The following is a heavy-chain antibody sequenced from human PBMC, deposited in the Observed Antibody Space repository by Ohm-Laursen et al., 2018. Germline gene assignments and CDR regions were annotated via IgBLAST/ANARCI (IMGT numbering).Heavy chain of an antibody. CDR1: GFTFSDYY. CDR3: VKGWVPAAVTYYSHYGMDV. CDR2: ISSSGSTI. J-gene: IGHJ6*02. Sequence: SLRLSCSASGFTFSDYYMSWIRQAPGKGLEWVSYISSSGSTIYYADSVKGRFTISRDNSKNTLYLQMHSLRAEDTAVYYCVKGWVPAAVTYYSHYGMDVWGQGTTVTVSS. D-gene: IGHD2-2*01. V-gene: IGHV3-11*01.